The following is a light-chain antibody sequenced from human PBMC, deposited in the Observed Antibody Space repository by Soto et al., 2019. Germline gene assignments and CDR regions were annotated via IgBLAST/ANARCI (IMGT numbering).Light chain of an antibody. CDR2: GAS. CDR3: HHYSSPPAT. CDR1: QSVRNY. V-gene: IGKV3-20*01. J-gene: IGKJ4*01. Sequence: EIVLTQSPGTLSLSPGERATLSCRASQSVRNYLAWYRQKPGQAPRLLIYGASTRAAGIPDRLGGSGSGTDFTLTISGLEPEDFAMYYCHHYSSPPATFGGGTRVESK.